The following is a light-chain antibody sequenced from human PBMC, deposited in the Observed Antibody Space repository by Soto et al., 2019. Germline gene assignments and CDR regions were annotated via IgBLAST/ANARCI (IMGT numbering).Light chain of an antibody. J-gene: IGLJ1*01. Sequence: QSVLTQPASVSGSRGHSITISCTGTSSDVGNYKYVSWYQQHPGKAPKLMIYGVSNRPSGVSNRFSGSKSGNTASLTISGLQAEDETDYYCFSYTSSGTYVFGTGTKVTVL. CDR2: GVS. CDR1: SSDVGNYKY. V-gene: IGLV2-14*01. CDR3: FSYTSSGTYV.